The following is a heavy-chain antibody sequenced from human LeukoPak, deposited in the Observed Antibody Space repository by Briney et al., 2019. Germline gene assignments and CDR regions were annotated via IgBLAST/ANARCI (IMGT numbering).Heavy chain of an antibody. D-gene: IGHD5-24*01. J-gene: IGHJ4*02. Sequence: SETLSLTCTVSGGSIYSTTYYWGWIRQTPGKGLEWIGSIYYSGSTYYNPSLKSRVTISVDTSKNQFSLKLSSVTAADTAVYYCARGYYNYWALQYWGQGTLVTVSS. CDR2: IYYSGST. CDR3: ARGYYNYWALQY. V-gene: IGHV4-39*07. CDR1: GGSIYSTTYY.